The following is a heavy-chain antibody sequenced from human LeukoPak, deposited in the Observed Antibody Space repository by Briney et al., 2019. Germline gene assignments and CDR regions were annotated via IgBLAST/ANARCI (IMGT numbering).Heavy chain of an antibody. J-gene: IGHJ4*02. CDR2: IIPIFGTA. CDR1: GGTFSSYA. V-gene: IGHV1-69*13. Sequence: ASVKVSCKASGGTFSSYAISWVRQAPGQGLEWMGGIIPIFGTANYAQKFQGRVTITADESTSTAYMELSSLRSEDTAVYYCARDGGDSSGYHMAHFDYWGQGTLVTVSS. CDR3: ARDGGDSSGYHMAHFDY. D-gene: IGHD3-22*01.